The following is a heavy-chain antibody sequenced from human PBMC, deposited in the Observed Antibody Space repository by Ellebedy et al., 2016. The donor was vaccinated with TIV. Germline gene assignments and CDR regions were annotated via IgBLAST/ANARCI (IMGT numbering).Heavy chain of an antibody. D-gene: IGHD3-22*01. J-gene: IGHJ4*02. CDR3: ARVYDSIDY. Sequence: GESLKISCAASGITFSSYWMSLVRQAPGKGLEWVANIKQDGSEKYYVDSVKGRFTISRDNAKNSLYLQMNSLRAEDTAVYYCARVYDSIDYWGQGTLVTVSS. CDR2: IKQDGSEK. V-gene: IGHV3-7*01. CDR1: GITFSSYW.